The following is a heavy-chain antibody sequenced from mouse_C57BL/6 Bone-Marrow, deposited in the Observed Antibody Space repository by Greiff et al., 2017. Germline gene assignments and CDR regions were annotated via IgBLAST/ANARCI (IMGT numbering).Heavy chain of an antibody. CDR1: GFTFSSYG. J-gene: IGHJ1*03. Sequence: EVKLMESGGDLVKPGGSLKLSCAASGFTFSSYGMSWVRQTPDKRLEWVATISSGGSYTYYPDSVKGRFTISRDNAKNTLYLQMSSLKSEDTAMYYCARPGIYYDYDVWDWYFDVWAQGPRSPSPQ. V-gene: IGHV5-6*01. D-gene: IGHD2-4*01. CDR3: ARPGIYYDYDVWDWYFDV. CDR2: ISSGGSYT.